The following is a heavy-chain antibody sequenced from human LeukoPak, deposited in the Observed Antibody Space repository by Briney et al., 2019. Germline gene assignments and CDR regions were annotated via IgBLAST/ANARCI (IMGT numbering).Heavy chain of an antibody. CDR3: ASYNSGGYDVSDY. CDR1: GGSISSSSYY. V-gene: IGHV4-39*01. CDR2: IYYSGST. D-gene: IGHD6-19*01. J-gene: IGHJ4*02. Sequence: SETLSLTCTVSGGSISSSSYYWGWIRQTPGKGLEWIGSIYYSGSTYYNPSLEGRVTISADTSRNKFSLNLRSVTAADTAVYYCASYNSGGYDVSDYWAQGTLVTVSS.